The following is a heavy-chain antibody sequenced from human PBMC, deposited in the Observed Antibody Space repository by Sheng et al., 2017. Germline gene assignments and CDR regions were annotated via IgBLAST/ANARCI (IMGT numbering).Heavy chain of an antibody. CDR3: ARDRVLDSSGFFDY. CDR2: IIPILGIA. D-gene: IGHD3-22*01. J-gene: IGHJ4*02. Sequence: QVQLVQSGAEVKKPGASVKVSCKASGYTFTSYTISWVRQAPGQGLEWMGRIIPILGIANYAQKFQGRVTITADKSTSTAYMELSSLRSEDTAVYYCARDRVLDSSGFFDYWGQGTLVTVSS. V-gene: IGHV1-69*04. CDR1: GYTFTSYT.